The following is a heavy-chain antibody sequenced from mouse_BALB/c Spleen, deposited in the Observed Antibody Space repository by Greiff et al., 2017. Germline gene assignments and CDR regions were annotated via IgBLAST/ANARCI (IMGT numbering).Heavy chain of an antibody. CDR1: GFSLTSYG. J-gene: IGHJ2*01. Sequence: VKLMESGPGLVQPSQSLSITCTVSGFSLTSYGVHWVRQSPGKGLEWLGVIWSGGSTDYNAAFISRLSISKDNSKSQVFFKMNSLQANDTAIYYCARTYGNYPYYFDYWGQGTTLTVSS. D-gene: IGHD2-1*01. V-gene: IGHV2-2*02. CDR3: ARTYGNYPYYFDY. CDR2: IWSGGST.